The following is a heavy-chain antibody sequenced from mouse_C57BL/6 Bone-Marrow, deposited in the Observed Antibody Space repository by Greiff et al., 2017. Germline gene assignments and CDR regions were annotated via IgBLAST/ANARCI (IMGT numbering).Heavy chain of an antibody. CDR2: IYPSDSET. CDR1: GYTFTSYW. CDR3: ARGAYIIYCAIDY. J-gene: IGHJ4*01. Sequence: QVQLQQPGAELVRPGSSVKLSCKASGYTFTSYWMDWVKQRPGQGLEWIGNIYPSDSETHYNQKFKDKATLTVDKSSSTAYMQLSSLTSEDSAVYYCARGAYIIYCAIDYWGGGTSDTVSS. V-gene: IGHV1-61*01. D-gene: IGHD1-2*01.